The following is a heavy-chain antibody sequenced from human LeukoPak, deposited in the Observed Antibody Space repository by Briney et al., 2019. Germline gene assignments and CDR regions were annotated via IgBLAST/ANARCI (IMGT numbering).Heavy chain of an antibody. CDR2: FSNSGTT. CDR1: GASISDYY. CDR3: VRSGYSFLVDY. Sequence: SETLSLTCTVSGASISDYYWSWIRQPPGKGLEWIGFFSNSGTTNYNPSLKSRVTMSVDTSKNQFSLRLSSVTAADTAVYYCVRSGYSFLVDYWGQGTLVTVSS. J-gene: IGHJ4*02. V-gene: IGHV4-59*08. D-gene: IGHD5-18*01.